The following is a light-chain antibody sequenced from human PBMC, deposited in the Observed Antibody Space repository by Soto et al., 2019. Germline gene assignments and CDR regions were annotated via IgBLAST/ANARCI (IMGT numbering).Light chain of an antibody. CDR3: QQSYSTPLT. J-gene: IGKJ4*02. Sequence: DIQMTQSPSSLSASVGDRVTITCRASQSISSYVKWSQQKPGKAPKLLIYAASSLQSGVPSRFSGSGSGTDFTLNISGLQPEDFATYYCQQSYSTPLTFGGGPKVEIK. CDR2: AAS. V-gene: IGKV1-39*01. CDR1: QSISSY.